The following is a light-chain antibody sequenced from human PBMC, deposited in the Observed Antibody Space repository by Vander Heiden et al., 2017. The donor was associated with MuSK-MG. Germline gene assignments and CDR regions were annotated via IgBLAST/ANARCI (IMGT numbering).Light chain of an antibody. CDR2: YAS. CDR1: QSVSSY. J-gene: IGKJ4*01. Sequence: EIVLTQSPATLSLSPGERATLTCRASQSVSSYLAWSQQKPGQAPRRLNYYASNWATGIPARFSGSGSGTDFTLTISSLEPEDFAVYYCQQRSNWPPTFGGGTKVEIK. V-gene: IGKV3-11*01. CDR3: QQRSNWPPT.